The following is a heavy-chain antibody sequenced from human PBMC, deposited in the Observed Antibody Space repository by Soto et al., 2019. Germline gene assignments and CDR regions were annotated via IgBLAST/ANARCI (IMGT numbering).Heavy chain of an antibody. J-gene: IGHJ5*02. CDR3: VRAGGVGATWSWFDP. CDR2: IGTGGDT. V-gene: IGHV3-13*01. CDR1: GFTFSNYD. D-gene: IGHD1-26*01. Sequence: EVQLVETGGGLVQPGGSLRLSCAASGFTFSNYDIQWVRQITGKGLEWVAAIGTGGDTYFPDSVKGRFTISRENVKNSLYLQMNSLRADDTAVYYCVRAGGVGATWSWFDPWGQGTLVTVSS.